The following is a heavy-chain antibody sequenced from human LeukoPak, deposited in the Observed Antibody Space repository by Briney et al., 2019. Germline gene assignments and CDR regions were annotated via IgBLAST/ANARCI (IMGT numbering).Heavy chain of an antibody. D-gene: IGHD3-10*01. CDR2: IWDDGSNK. J-gene: IGHJ6*02. Sequence: SGGSLRLSCAASRFTFSSYGMHWVRQAPGKGLEWVAIIWDDGSNKYYADSVRGRFTISRDNSKNTMYLQMNSLRAEDTAVYYCARAIYYGSGYYYYGMDVWGQGTTVTVSS. V-gene: IGHV3-33*01. CDR1: RFTFSSYG. CDR3: ARAIYYGSGYYYYGMDV.